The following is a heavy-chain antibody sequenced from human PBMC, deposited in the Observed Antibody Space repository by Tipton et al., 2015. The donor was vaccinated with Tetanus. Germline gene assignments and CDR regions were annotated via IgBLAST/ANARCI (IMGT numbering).Heavy chain of an antibody. D-gene: IGHD2-15*01. V-gene: IGHV3-33*01. Sequence: LSLTCAASGFIFSSYGIHWVRQAPGKGLEWVAVSWYDGTDQYYADSVKGRFTLSRDNSKNTLYLQMNSLRAEDTALYYCAREADCSGGSCFSGDFDNWGQGTQITVSS. CDR1: GFIFSSYG. CDR3: AREADCSGGSCFSGDFDN. J-gene: IGHJ4*02. CDR2: SWYDGTDQ.